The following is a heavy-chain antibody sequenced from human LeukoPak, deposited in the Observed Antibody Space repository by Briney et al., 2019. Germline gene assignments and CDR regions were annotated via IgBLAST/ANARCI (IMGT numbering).Heavy chain of an antibody. CDR1: GGSFSGYY. CDR3: ARALGYCSSTSCQNWFDP. V-gene: IGHV4-34*01. D-gene: IGHD2-2*01. Sequence: PSETLSLTCAVYGGSFSGYYWSWIRQPPGKGLEWIGEINHSGSTNYNPSLKSRVTISVDTPKNQFSLKLSSVTAADTAVYYCARALGYCSSTSCQNWFDPWGQGTLVTVSS. J-gene: IGHJ5*02. CDR2: INHSGST.